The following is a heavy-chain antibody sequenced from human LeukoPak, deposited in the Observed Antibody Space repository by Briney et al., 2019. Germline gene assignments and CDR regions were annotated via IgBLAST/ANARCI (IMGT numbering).Heavy chain of an antibody. D-gene: IGHD3-16*01. J-gene: IGHJ4*02. CDR2: VPGSGSST. CDR3: AKDLKAVLFAYFDY. CDR1: GFTFSNYA. Sequence: PGGSLRLSCAASGFTFSNYAMSWVRQAPGKGLEWVSTVPGSGSSTSYADSVQGRFTISRDNSKNTPYLQMNSLRAEDTAVYYCAKDLKAVLFAYFDYWGQGALVTVSS. V-gene: IGHV3-23*01.